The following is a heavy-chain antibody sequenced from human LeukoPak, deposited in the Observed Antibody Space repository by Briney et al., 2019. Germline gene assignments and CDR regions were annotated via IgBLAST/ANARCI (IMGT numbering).Heavy chain of an antibody. Sequence: EASVKVSCKASGYTFTGYYMHWVRQAPGQGLEWMGWINPNSGGTNYAQKFQGWVTMTRDTSISTAYMELSRLRSDDTAVYYWARSYYYGSGFDLWGRGTLVTVSS. CDR2: INPNSGGT. CDR3: ARSYYYGSGFDL. V-gene: IGHV1-2*04. D-gene: IGHD3-10*01. J-gene: IGHJ2*01. CDR1: GYTFTGYY.